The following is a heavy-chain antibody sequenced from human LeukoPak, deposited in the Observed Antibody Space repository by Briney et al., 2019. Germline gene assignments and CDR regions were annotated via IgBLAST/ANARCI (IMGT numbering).Heavy chain of an antibody. J-gene: IGHJ6*04. Sequence: SETLSLTCTVSGGSISSYYWSWIRQPPGKGLEWIGYIYYSGSTNYNSSFKSRVTISIDTSKNQFSLKLSSVTAADTAVYYCARVGRITIFGVVFAPGEMDVWGKGTTVTVSS. CDR3: ARVGRITIFGVVFAPGEMDV. D-gene: IGHD3-3*01. CDR1: GGSISSYY. V-gene: IGHV4-59*12. CDR2: IYYSGST.